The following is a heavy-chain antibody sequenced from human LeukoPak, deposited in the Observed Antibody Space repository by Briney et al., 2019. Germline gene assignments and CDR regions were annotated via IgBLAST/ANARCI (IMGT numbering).Heavy chain of an antibody. CDR3: ARGQRGGLSGSLGGLFASYHTYYYMDV. Sequence: GASVKFSCKASGYTFTMYYIHWVRQAPGQGLEWMGMINPNDGATTYTQRFQGRVTMTRDMSTTTVYMDLRSLRSEDTAVYFCARGQRGGLSGSLGGLFASYHTYYYMDVWGRGTTVTVSS. V-gene: IGHV1-46*01. J-gene: IGHJ6*03. CDR1: GYTFTMYY. CDR2: INPNDGAT. D-gene: IGHD3-16*01.